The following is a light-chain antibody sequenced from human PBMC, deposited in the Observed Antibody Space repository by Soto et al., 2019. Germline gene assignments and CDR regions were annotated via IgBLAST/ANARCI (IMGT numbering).Light chain of an antibody. Sequence: EIVLTQSPGTLSLSPVERATLSCRASQSVRSSYLAWYQQKPGQAPRLLIYGASTRAAGIPDRFSGSGSGTDFTLTITRLEPEDSAVYFCQQYTGPPTTFGQGTRLEIK. J-gene: IGKJ5*01. V-gene: IGKV3-20*01. CDR2: GAS. CDR1: QSVRSSY. CDR3: QQYTGPPTT.